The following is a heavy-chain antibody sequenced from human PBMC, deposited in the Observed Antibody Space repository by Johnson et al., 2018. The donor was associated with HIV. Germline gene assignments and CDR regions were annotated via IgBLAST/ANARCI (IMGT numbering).Heavy chain of an antibody. CDR3: ARDLVVAATFDI. CDR1: GFTVSSNY. CDR2: IYSGGST. V-gene: IGHV3-53*01. D-gene: IGHD2-15*01. J-gene: IGHJ3*02. Sequence: VQLVESGGGLIQPGGSLRLSCAASGFTVSSNYMSWVRQAPGKGLEWVSVIYSGGSTYYADSVKGLFTISRDNSKNTLYLQMNSLRAEDTAVYYCARDLVVAATFDIWGQGTMVTVSS.